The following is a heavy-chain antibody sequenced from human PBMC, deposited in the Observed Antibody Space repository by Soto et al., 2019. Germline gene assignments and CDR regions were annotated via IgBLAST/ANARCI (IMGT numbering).Heavy chain of an antibody. J-gene: IGHJ6*02. CDR3: ASGAVARPFYYYYYYGMDV. Sequence: SETLSLTCTVSGGSISSSSYYWGWIRQPPGKGLEWIGSIYYSGSTYYNPSLKSRVTISVDTSKNQFSLKLSSVTAADTAVYYCASGAVARPFYYYYYYGMDVWGQGTTVTVSS. D-gene: IGHD6-19*01. V-gene: IGHV4-39*01. CDR2: IYYSGST. CDR1: GGSISSSSYY.